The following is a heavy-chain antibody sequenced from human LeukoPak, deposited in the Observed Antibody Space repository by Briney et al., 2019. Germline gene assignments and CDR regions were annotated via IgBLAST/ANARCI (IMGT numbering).Heavy chain of an antibody. CDR1: GYTFTGYY. Sequence: GASVKVSCKASGYTFTGYYMHWVRQAPGQGLEWMGWINPNSGGTNYAQKFQGRVTMTRDTSISTAYMELSRLRSDDTAVYYCARELIAAAGAFDYWGQGTLVTVSS. D-gene: IGHD6-13*01. CDR3: ARELIAAAGAFDY. CDR2: INPNSGGT. V-gene: IGHV1-2*02. J-gene: IGHJ4*02.